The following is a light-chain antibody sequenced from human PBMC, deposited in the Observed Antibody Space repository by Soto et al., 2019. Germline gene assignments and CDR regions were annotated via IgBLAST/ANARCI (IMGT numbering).Light chain of an antibody. CDR1: QSISRY. CDR2: AAS. V-gene: IGKV1-39*01. J-gene: IGKJ2*01. Sequence: DIQMTQSPSSLSASVGDRVTITCRASQSISRYINWYQQKPGKAPKLLIYAASSLQSGVPSRFSGRGSGTDFTLTISSLQTEYFATYYCQQSYSTPPYTFCQGTKLDIK. CDR3: QQSYSTPPYT.